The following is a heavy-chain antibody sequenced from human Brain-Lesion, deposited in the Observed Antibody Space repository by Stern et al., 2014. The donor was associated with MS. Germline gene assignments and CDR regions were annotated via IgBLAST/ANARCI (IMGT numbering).Heavy chain of an antibody. CDR2: IYYSGAT. CDR1: GDSITSGGYY. Sequence: QVQLVESGPGLVKPSQTLSLTCTVSGDSITSGGYYWSWIRQHPGRGLEWIGYIYYSGATLYNPSLKSRVTISLDTSQNQFSLRLSSVTAADTAIYYCARDWSGTSIHLAPAYGGHIRFDPWGQGILVTVSS. D-gene: IGHD5-18*01. V-gene: IGHV4-31*03. J-gene: IGHJ5*02. CDR3: ARDWSGTSIHLAPAYGGHIRFDP.